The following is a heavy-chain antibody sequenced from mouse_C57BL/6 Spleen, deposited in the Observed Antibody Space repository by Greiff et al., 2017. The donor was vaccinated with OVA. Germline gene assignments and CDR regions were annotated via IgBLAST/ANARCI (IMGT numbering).Heavy chain of an antibody. Sequence: EVKVEESGGGLVKPGGSLKLSCAASGFTFSSYTMSWVRQTPEKRLEWVATISGGGGNTYYPDSVKGRFTISRDNAKNTLYLQMSSLRSEDTALYYCARHGGLREGFDYWGQGTTLTVSS. CDR3: ARHGGLREGFDY. J-gene: IGHJ2*01. CDR1: GFTFSSYT. D-gene: IGHD2-4*01. V-gene: IGHV5-9*01. CDR2: ISGGGGNT.